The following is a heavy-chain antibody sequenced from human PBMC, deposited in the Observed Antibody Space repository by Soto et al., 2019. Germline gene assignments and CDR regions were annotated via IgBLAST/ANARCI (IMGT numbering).Heavy chain of an antibody. V-gene: IGHV4-39*01. CDR1: DDSINSDKYY. Sequence: SETLSLTCSVSDDSINSDKYYWGWIRQPPGKGLEWIGSIYYRGNAYYNPSLQTRVTISLDKSKSQFSLKLCSVTAADTAVYYCARGRRGYYGSGRAYYGMDIWGQGTTVTVSS. J-gene: IGHJ6*02. CDR3: ARGRRGYYGSGRAYYGMDI. CDR2: IYYRGNA. D-gene: IGHD3-10*01.